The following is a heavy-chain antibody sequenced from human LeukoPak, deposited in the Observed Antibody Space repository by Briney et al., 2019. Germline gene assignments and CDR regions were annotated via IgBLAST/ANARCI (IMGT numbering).Heavy chain of an antibody. CDR3: ARREGFGEYTFDY. CDR2: MNPNSGNT. CDR1: GYTFTSYD. V-gene: IGHV1-8*03. D-gene: IGHD3-10*01. Sequence: ASVKVSCKASGYTFTSYDINWVRQATGRGLEWMGWMNPNSGNTGYAQKFQGRVTITRNTSISTAYMELSSLRSEDTAVYYCARREGFGEYTFDYWGQGTLVTVSS. J-gene: IGHJ4*02.